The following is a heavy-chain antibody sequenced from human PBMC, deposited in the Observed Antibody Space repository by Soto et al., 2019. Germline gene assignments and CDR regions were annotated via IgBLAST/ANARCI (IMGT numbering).Heavy chain of an antibody. J-gene: IGHJ6*02. D-gene: IGHD2-8*01. CDR1: GYTLTELS. CDR3: ATSSVIMVYATTYYYDMDL. V-gene: IGHV1-24*01. Sequence: ASVKVSCKVSGYTLTELSMHWVRQAPGKGLEWMGGFDPEDGETIYAQKFQGRVTMTEDTSTDTAYMELSSLRSEDTAVYYCATSSVIMVYATTYYYDMDLWGQGTTVTVSS. CDR2: FDPEDGET.